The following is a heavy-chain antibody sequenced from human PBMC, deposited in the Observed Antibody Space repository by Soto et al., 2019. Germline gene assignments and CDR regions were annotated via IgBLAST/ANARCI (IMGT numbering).Heavy chain of an antibody. J-gene: IGHJ4*02. CDR1: GFTLSSYG. Sequence: QVQLVESGGGVVQPGRSLRLSCAASGFTLSSYGMHWVRQAPGRGPEWVAVIWYDGSNKFYADSVKGRFTISRDNSKNTLYLHMSSLRAEDTAVYYCARGTARLGSSGYNFAYWGQGTLVTVSS. D-gene: IGHD3-22*01. CDR2: IWYDGSNK. CDR3: ARGTARLGSSGYNFAY. V-gene: IGHV3-33*01.